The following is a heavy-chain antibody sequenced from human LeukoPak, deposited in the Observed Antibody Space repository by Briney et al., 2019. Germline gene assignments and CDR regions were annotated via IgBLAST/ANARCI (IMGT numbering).Heavy chain of an antibody. CDR2: IIPILGIA. J-gene: IGHJ4*02. CDR3: ASPHYDILTGYTY. CDR1: GGTFSSYA. Sequence: GSSVKVSCKASGGTFSSYAISWVRQAPGQGLEWMGRIIPILGIANYAQKFQGRVTITADKSTSTAYMELSSLRSEDTAVYYCASPHYDILTGYTYWGQGTLVTVSS. V-gene: IGHV1-69*04. D-gene: IGHD3-9*01.